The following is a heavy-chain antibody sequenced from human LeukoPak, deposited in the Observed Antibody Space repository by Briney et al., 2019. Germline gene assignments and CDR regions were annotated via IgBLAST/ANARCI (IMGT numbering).Heavy chain of an antibody. Sequence: GGSLRLSCAVSGFTFSNYYMSWVRQAPGRGLEWVANINQVGTETFYVDSVKGRFTISRDNAKNTLYLQMNSLRAEDTAMYYCARDGPSVGATIDYWGQGTLVTVSS. CDR1: GFTFSNYY. CDR3: ARDGPSVGATIDY. CDR2: INQVGTET. J-gene: IGHJ4*02. D-gene: IGHD1-26*01. V-gene: IGHV3-7*01.